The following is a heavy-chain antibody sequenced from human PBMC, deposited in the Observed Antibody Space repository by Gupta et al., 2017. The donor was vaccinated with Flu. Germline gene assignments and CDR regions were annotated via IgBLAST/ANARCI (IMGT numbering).Heavy chain of an antibody. Sequence: EVQLVESGGGLVQPGGSLRLSCAASGFPFLVYWMSWVRQAPGKGLEWVANIKSAGSEKYYVDSVKGRFTISRDNAKNSLYLQMNSLRAEDTAVYYCARGRTGSYYQVHYMDVWGKGTTVTVSS. CDR1: GFPFLVYW. CDR3: ARGRTGSYYQVHYMDV. CDR2: IKSAGSEK. V-gene: IGHV3-7*01. J-gene: IGHJ6*03. D-gene: IGHD1-26*01.